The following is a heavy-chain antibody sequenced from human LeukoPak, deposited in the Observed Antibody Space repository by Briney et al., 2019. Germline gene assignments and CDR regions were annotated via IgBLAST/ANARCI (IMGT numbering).Heavy chain of an antibody. D-gene: IGHD3-10*01. CDR2: ISSSSSYI. V-gene: IGHV3-21*01. J-gene: IGHJ3*02. CDR3: ARDQVLLWFGELFGDAFDI. Sequence: GGSLRPSCAASGFTFSSYAMSWVRQAPGKGLEWVSSISSSSSYIYYADSVKGRFTISRDNAKNSLYLQMNSLRAEDTAVYYCARDQVLLWFGELFGDAFDIWGQGTMVTVSS. CDR1: GFTFSSYA.